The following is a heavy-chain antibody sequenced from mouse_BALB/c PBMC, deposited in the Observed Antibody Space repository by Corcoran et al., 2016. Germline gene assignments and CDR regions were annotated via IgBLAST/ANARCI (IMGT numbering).Heavy chain of an antibody. CDR1: GYSFTGYY. CDR2: INPYNGAT. CDR3: ASGRRYFDY. Sequence: VQLQQSGPELVKPGASVKISCKASGYSFTGYYMHWVKQSHVKSREWIGRINPYNGATSYNQNFKDKASLTVDKSSSTAYMELHSLTSEDSAVYYCASGRRYFDYWGQGTTLTVSS. V-gene: IGHV1-26*01. J-gene: IGHJ2*01.